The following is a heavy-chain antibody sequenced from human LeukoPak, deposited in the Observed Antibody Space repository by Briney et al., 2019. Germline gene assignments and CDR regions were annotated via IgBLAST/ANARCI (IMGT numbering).Heavy chain of an antibody. CDR2: IIPIFGTA. CDR3: ARGGRGVYSGYDWSYFDY. CDR1: GYTFTGYY. Sequence: ASVKVSCKASGYTFTGYYMHWVRQAPGQGLEWMGGIIPIFGTANYAQKFQGRVTITADESTSTAYMELSSLRSEDTAVCYCARGGRGVYSGYDWSYFDYWGQGTLVTVSS. V-gene: IGHV1-69*13. D-gene: IGHD5-12*01. J-gene: IGHJ4*02.